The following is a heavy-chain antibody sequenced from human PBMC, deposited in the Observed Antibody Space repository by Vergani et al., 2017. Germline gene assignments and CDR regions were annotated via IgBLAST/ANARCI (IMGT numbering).Heavy chain of an antibody. J-gene: IGHJ5*02. V-gene: IGHV4-30-2*01. D-gene: IGHD2-2*01. Sequence: QLQESGPGLVKASPTLSLTCAVSGGSISSGGYSWGWIRQPPGKGLEWIGYIYHSGSTYYNPSLKSRVAISVDRSKTQFSRKLSSVTAADTAVYYYARALGYXSSPRGRLGRWFDPWGQGTLVTVSS. CDR2: IYHSGST. CDR3: ARALGYXSSPRGRLGRWFDP. CDR1: GGSISSGGYS.